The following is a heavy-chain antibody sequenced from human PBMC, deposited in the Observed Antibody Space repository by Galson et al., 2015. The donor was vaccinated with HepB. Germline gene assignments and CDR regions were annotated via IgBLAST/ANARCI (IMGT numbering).Heavy chain of an antibody. CDR1: GYIFSDYY. J-gene: IGHJ4*02. CDR2: ISAYNGNT. D-gene: IGHD3-10*01. Sequence: SVKVSCKASGYIFSDYYIHWLRQAPGQGLEWMGWISAYNGNTNYAQKLQGRVTMTTDTSTSTAYMELRSLRSDDTAVYYCARYGGGLDYWGPGPLVTVSS. CDR3: ARYGGGLDY. V-gene: IGHV1-18*04.